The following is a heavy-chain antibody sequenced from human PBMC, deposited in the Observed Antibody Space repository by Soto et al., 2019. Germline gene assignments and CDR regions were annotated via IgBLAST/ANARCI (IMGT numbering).Heavy chain of an antibody. J-gene: IGHJ4*02. CDR2: IYPGDSDA. CDR3: ARQGGEYNTMSDY. Sequence: GESLKISSKGSGYTFSKYWICWVRQTPGKGLEWMGMIYPGDSDARYSPSFEGQVTFSVDKSINTAYLQWNSLKASDTAMYYCARQGGEYNTMSDYWGQGTLVTVSS. V-gene: IGHV5-51*01. D-gene: IGHD3-10*01. CDR1: GYTFSKYW.